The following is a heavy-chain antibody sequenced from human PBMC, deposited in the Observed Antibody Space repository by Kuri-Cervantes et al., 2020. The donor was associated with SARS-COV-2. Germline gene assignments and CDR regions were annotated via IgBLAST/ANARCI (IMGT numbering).Heavy chain of an antibody. D-gene: IGHD6-6*01. J-gene: IGHJ4*02. CDR1: GFTFDDYG. V-gene: IGHV3-20*04. Sequence: ETLSLTCAASGFTFDDYGMSWVRQAPGKGLEWVSGINWNGGSTGYADSVKGRFTISRDNAKNSLYLQMNSLRAEDTALYYCARIHSSSSGGYFDYWGQGTLVTVSS. CDR3: ARIHSSSSGGYFDY. CDR2: INWNGGST.